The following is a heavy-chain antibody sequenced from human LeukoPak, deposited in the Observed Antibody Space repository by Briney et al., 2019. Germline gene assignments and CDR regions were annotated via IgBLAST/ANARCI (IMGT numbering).Heavy chain of an antibody. V-gene: IGHV3-21*01. CDR3: ARDRVRATMIVEPSWFF. CDR1: GFTFSSYS. Sequence: GGSLRLSCAASGFTFSSYSMNWVRQAPGKGLEWVSSISSSSSYIYYADSVKGRFTSSRDNAKNSLYPQMNSLRGEDTAVYYCARDRVRATMIVEPSWFFWGQGTLVTVSS. J-gene: IGHJ4*02. CDR2: ISSSSSYI. D-gene: IGHD3-22*01.